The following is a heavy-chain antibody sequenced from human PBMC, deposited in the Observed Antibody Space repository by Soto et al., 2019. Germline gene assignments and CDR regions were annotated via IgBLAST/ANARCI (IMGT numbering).Heavy chain of an antibody. V-gene: IGHV3-23*01. CDR3: AKEICAAAYAATSAFDL. CDR1: GFTFSSHA. Sequence: QPGGSLRLSCAASGFTFSSHAMGWLRQAPGAGPEWVAFVDGSGGDTSYADSVKGRFTISRDNSDNSLFLHMNSLRAEDTGRYFCAKEICAAAYAATSAFDLWGQGSLVTGSS. J-gene: IGHJ4*02. CDR2: VDGSGGDT. D-gene: IGHD2-8*01.